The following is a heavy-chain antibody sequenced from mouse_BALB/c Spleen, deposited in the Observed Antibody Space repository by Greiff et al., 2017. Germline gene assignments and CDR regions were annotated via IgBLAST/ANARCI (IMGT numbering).Heavy chain of an antibody. J-gene: IGHJ3*01. CDR1: GYSFTSYW. V-gene: IGHV1-69*02. Sequence: VQLQQPGAELVRPGASVKLSCKASGYSFTSYWINWVKQRPGQGLEWIGNIYPSDSYTNYNQKFKDKATLTVDKSSSTAYMQLSSPTSEDSAVYCCTRERGSRLWFAYWGQGTLVTVSA. D-gene: IGHD1-1*01. CDR2: IYPSDSYT. CDR3: TRERGSRLWFAY.